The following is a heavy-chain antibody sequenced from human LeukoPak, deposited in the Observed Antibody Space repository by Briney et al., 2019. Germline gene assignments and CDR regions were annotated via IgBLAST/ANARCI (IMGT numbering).Heavy chain of an antibody. D-gene: IGHD6-6*01. CDR3: TRDEDFYSSSSDY. CDR2: INSDGINT. J-gene: IGHJ4*02. V-gene: IGHV3-74*01. CDR1: GFTFSNYW. Sequence: PGGSLRLSCAASGFTFSNYWMHWVRQAPGKGLVWVSRINSDGINTSYADSVKGRFTISRDNAKNTLNLQMNSLRAEDTAVYYCTRDEDFYSSSSDYWGQGTLVTVSS.